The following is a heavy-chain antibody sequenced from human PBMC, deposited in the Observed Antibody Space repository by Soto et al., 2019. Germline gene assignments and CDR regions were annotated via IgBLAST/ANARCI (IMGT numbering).Heavy chain of an antibody. J-gene: IGHJ4*02. CDR2: ISAYNGNT. V-gene: IGHV1-18*01. CDR3: ARDAAVGLFDY. CDR1: GYAYTSYG. Sequence: ASVKLSCKASGYAYTSYGISWVRQAPGQGLEWMGWISAYNGNTNYAQKLQGRVTMTTDTSTSTAYMELRSLRSDDTAVYYRARDAAVGLFDYWGQGTLVTVSS. D-gene: IGHD1-26*01.